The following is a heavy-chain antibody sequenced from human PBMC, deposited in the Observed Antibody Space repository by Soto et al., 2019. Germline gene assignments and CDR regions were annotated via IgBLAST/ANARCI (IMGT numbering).Heavy chain of an antibody. V-gene: IGHV3-48*01. CDR2: ISTSSSTM. Sequence: GGSLRLSCAASGFTFSSYAMHWVRQAPGKGLEWVSYISTSSSTMYYADSVKGRFTISKDKSSNTLYLQMNNLRAEDTAVYYCVKGAWLDYWGQGTLVTVSS. CDR1: GFTFSSYA. J-gene: IGHJ4*02. CDR3: VKGAWLDY. D-gene: IGHD6-19*01.